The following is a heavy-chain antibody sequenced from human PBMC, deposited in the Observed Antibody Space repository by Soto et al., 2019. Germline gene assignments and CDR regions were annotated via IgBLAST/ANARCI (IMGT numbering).Heavy chain of an antibody. J-gene: IGHJ6*03. Sequence: PGGSLRLSCAASGFTFSSYGMHWVRQAPGKGLEWVAVIWYDGSNKYYADSVKGRFTISRDNSKNTLYLQMNSLRAEDTAVYYCARERGFLEWLLYPSLSGYMDVWGKGTTVTVSS. V-gene: IGHV3-33*01. D-gene: IGHD3-3*01. CDR2: IWYDGSNK. CDR3: ARERGFLEWLLYPSLSGYMDV. CDR1: GFTFSSYG.